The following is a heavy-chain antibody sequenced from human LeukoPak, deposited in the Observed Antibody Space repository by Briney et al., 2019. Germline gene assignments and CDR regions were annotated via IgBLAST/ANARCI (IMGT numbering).Heavy chain of an antibody. J-gene: IGHJ3*02. CDR3: ARYRAFDI. Sequence: PSETLSLTCTVSGGSISSGSYYWSWIRQPPGKGLEWIGYIYYTGSTSYNPSLKSRVTMSLDASKNQFSLELNSVTPADTAVYYCARYRAFDIWGRGTLVTVSS. V-gene: IGHV4-61*01. CDR2: IYYTGST. CDR1: GGSISSGSYY.